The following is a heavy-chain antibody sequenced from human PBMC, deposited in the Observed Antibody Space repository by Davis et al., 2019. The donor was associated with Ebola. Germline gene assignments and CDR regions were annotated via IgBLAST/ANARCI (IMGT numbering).Heavy chain of an antibody. J-gene: IGHJ4*02. D-gene: IGHD4-17*01. CDR1: GFTFSSYS. CDR2: ISSISSYI. Sequence: GESLKIPCAASGFTFSSYSMNWVRQDPGKVLEWVSSISSISSYIFYADSVKGRFAISRDNAKNSLYLQMNSLRAEDTAVYYCARGTTVTTLCGTNWGQGTLVTVSS. V-gene: IGHV3-21*01. CDR3: ARGTTVTTLCGTN.